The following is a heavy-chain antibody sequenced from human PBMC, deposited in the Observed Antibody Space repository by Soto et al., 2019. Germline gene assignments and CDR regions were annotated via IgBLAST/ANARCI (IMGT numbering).Heavy chain of an antibody. D-gene: IGHD6-19*01. Sequence: GASVKVSCKASGYTFTSYGISWVRQAPGQGLEWMGWISAYNGNTNYAQKLQGRVTMTTDTSTSTAYMELRSLRSDDTAVYYCARDRGGAVAGANYYYYYGMDVWGQGTTVTVSS. CDR1: GYTFTSYG. CDR2: ISAYNGNT. V-gene: IGHV1-18*04. CDR3: ARDRGGAVAGANYYYYYGMDV. J-gene: IGHJ6*02.